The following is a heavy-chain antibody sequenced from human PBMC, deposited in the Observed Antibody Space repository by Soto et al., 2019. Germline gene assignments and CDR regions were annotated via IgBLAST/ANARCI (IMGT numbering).Heavy chain of an antibody. Sequence: PGESLKISCAASGFSFSSYEMNWVRQAPGKGLEWVSYISSSGITIHYTDSVKGRFTMSRDNTKNSVSLQMNSLRAEDTAVYYCAGEPEGGYSSDWSYHSYYAMDVWGQGTTVTVSS. D-gene: IGHD6-13*01. CDR1: GFSFSSYE. V-gene: IGHV3-48*03. CDR3: AGEPEGGYSSDWSYHSYYAMDV. CDR2: ISSSGITI. J-gene: IGHJ6*02.